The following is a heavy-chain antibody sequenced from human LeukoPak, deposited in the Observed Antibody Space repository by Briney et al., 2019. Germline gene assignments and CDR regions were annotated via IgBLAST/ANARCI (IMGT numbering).Heavy chain of an antibody. D-gene: IGHD2-2*01. CDR1: GGSFSGYY. CDR3: ASGAGLGDCSSTSCFDAFDI. V-gene: IGHV4-34*01. J-gene: IGHJ3*02. Sequence: SETLSLTCAVYGGSFSGYYWSWMRQPPGKGLGWIGEINHSGSTYYNPSLKSRVTISVDTSKNQFSLKLSSVTAADTAVYYCASGAGLGDCSSTSCFDAFDIWGQGTMVTVSS. CDR2: INHSGST.